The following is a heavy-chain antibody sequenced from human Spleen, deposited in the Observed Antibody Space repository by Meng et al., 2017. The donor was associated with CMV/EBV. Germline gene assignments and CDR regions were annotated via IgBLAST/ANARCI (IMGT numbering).Heavy chain of an antibody. J-gene: IGHJ6*02. D-gene: IGHD2-2*02. Sequence: WLRQPPGKGLEWIRETNHSGSTNYNPSIKSRVTISVDTSKNQFSLKLSSVTAADTAVYYCARERLGYCSSTSCYRGGYYYYYGMDVWGQGTTVTVSS. V-gene: IGHV4-34*01. CDR3: ARERLGYCSSTSCYRGGYYYYYGMDV. CDR2: TNHSGST.